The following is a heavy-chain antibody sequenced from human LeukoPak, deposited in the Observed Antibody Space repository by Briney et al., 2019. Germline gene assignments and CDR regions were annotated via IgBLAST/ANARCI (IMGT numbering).Heavy chain of an antibody. D-gene: IGHD2-21*02. Sequence: ASVKVSCKASGYTFTSYDINWVRQATGQGLEWMGWMNPNSGNTGYAQKFQGRVTMTRNTSISTAYMELCSLRSEDTAVYYCARARRDLGAFDYWGQGTLVTVSS. V-gene: IGHV1-8*01. J-gene: IGHJ4*02. CDR3: ARARRDLGAFDY. CDR1: GYTFTSYD. CDR2: MNPNSGNT.